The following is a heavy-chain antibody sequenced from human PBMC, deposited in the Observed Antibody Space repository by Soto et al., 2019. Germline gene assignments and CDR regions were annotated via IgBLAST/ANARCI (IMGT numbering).Heavy chain of an antibody. V-gene: IGHV3-7*02. D-gene: IGHD2-21*02. CDR1: GFTFTNYW. CDR2: IKQDGSEK. J-gene: IGHJ1*01. Sequence: PGGSLRLSCAVSGFTFTNYWMNWVRQAPGKGPEWVANIKQDGSEKYYVDSVKGRFTISRDNAQNSLYLQMYSLRAEDTAVYYCARRELVSCGGDCYSKYFQYWGQGTLVTVSS. CDR3: ARRELVSCGGDCYSKYFQY.